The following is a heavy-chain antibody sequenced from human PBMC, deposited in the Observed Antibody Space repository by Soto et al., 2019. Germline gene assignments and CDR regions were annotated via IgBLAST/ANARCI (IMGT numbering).Heavy chain of an antibody. CDR1: GFTFRYHA. D-gene: IGHD5-12*01. CDR3: ARALFPDVDIYAMDV. J-gene: IGHJ6*02. Sequence: GGSLRLSCAASGFTFRYHAMHGGRQAPGKGREWLAIIWNDGSNKFYAGSVQGRFTISRDNSKNTVYLQMNTLSAEDTAVYYCARALFPDVDIYAMDVWGQGTTVTVSS. CDR2: IWNDGSNK. V-gene: IGHV3-33*01.